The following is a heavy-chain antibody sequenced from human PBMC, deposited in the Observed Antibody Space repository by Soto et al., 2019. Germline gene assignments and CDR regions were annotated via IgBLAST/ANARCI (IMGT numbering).Heavy chain of an antibody. CDR2: IRSQIDGGTT. V-gene: IGHV3-15*01. Sequence: EVELVESGGVLVEPGGSLRLSCAASGFAFTNAWMTWVRQAPGKALEWVGRIRSQIDGGTTDYAGPVKGRFTISREDSKTTLYLQMKSLKLEDTAVYYCTTVAYGEYVSDYWGQGTLVTVSS. CDR1: GFAFTNAW. J-gene: IGHJ4*02. CDR3: TTVAYGEYVSDY. D-gene: IGHD4-17*01.